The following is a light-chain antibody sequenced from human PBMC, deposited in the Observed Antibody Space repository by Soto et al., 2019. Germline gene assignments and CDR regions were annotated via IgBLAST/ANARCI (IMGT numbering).Light chain of an antibody. CDR2: GAS. CDR3: QQYGRSTGT. V-gene: IGKV3-20*01. CDR1: QSVSSNY. J-gene: IGKJ1*01. Sequence: EIVLTQFPGTLSLSLGEGVTLSCRASQSVSSNYLAWYQQKPGQAPRLLIYGASSRATGIPDRFSGSGSGTDFTITISRLEPEDFALYYCQQYGRSTGTFGQGTKVEL.